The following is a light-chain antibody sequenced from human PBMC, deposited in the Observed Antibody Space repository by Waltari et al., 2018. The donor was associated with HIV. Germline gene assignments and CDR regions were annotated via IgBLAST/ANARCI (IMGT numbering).Light chain of an antibody. Sequence: DIIMTQSPATLSVTPGARATLSCRASQSVTSNLAWYQQNPGQAPRLLIYGASTRATGVAARFSGSGSGTDFTLTISSLQSEDFALYYCQQYKSWPLTFGGGTKVEI. CDR2: GAS. J-gene: IGKJ4*01. CDR3: QQYKSWPLT. CDR1: QSVTSN. V-gene: IGKV3-15*01.